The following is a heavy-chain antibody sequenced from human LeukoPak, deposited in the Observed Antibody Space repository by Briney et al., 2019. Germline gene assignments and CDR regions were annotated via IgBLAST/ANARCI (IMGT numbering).Heavy chain of an antibody. CDR2: IIPIFGTA. D-gene: IGHD2-2*01. Sequence: ASVKVSCKASGGTFSSYAISWVRQAPGQGLEWMGGIIPIFGTANYAQKFQGRVTITTDESTSTAYMELSSLRSEDTAVYYCARGHCSSTSCYEGLDWFDPWGQGPRSPSPQ. V-gene: IGHV1-69*05. J-gene: IGHJ5*02. CDR3: ARGHCSSTSCYEGLDWFDP. CDR1: GGTFSSYA.